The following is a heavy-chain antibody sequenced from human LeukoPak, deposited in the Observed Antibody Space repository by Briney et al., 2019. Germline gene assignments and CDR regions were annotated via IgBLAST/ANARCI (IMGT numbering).Heavy chain of an antibody. CDR2: INSDGSST. V-gene: IGHV3-74*01. D-gene: IGHD3-3*01. CDR1: GFTFSSYW. CDR3: ARVAPQWRGSIFGVVLIREDYFDY. J-gene: IGHJ4*02. Sequence: GGSLRLSCAASGFTFSSYWMHWVRQAPGNGLVWVSRINSDGSSTSYADSVKGRFTISRDNAKNTLYLQMNSLRAEDTAVYYCARVAPQWRGSIFGVVLIREDYFDYWGQGTLVTVSS.